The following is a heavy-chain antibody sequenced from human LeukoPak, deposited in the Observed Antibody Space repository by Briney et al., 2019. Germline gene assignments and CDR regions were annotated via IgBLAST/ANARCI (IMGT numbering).Heavy chain of an antibody. CDR1: GYTFTSYG. CDR3: ARDQSIVGATTALWFPKGFDY. V-gene: IGHV1-18*01. Sequence: ASVKVSCKASGYTFTSYGISWVRQAPGQGLEWMGWISAYNGNTNYAQKFQGRVTITADESTSTAYMELSSLRSEDTAVYYCARDQSIVGATTALWFPKGFDYWGQGTLVTVSS. CDR2: ISAYNGNT. J-gene: IGHJ4*02. D-gene: IGHD1-26*01.